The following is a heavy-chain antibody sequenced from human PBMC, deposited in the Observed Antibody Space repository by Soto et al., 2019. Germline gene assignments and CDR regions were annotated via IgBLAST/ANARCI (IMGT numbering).Heavy chain of an antibody. CDR2: IIPIFGTA. CDR3: AREAVVVVAGWGFDP. CDR1: GGPFSSYA. D-gene: IGHD2-15*01. V-gene: IGHV1-69*12. Sequence: QVQLVQSGAEVKKPGSSVKVSCKASGGPFSSYAISWVRQAPGQGLEWMGGIIPIFGTANYAQKFQGRVTITGDESTSTAYMELSSLRSDDTAVYYCAREAVVVVAGWGFDPWGQGTLVTVSS. J-gene: IGHJ5*02.